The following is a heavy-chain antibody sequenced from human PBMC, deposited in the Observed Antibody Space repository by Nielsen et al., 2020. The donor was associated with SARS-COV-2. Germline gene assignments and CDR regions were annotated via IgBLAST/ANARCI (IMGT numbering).Heavy chain of an antibody. CDR3: ARNTFFDF. V-gene: IGHV3-23*01. J-gene: IGHJ4*02. CDR1: GFTFSKFA. Sequence: GESLKISCTASGFTFSKFAMSWVRQAPGKGLEWVSAISGSGSNTYYIDSVKGRFTISEDSSKNTVSLQMNSLRAEDTAVYFCARNTFFDFWGQGTLVIVSS. CDR2: ISGSGSNT.